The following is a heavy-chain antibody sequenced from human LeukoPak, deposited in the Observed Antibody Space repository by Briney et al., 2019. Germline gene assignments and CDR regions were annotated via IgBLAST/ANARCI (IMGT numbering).Heavy chain of an antibody. CDR3: AKLGFGMATIVSVGDY. CDR1: GFTFSSYG. V-gene: IGHV3-23*01. Sequence: QPGGSLRLSCAASGFTFSSYGMSWVRQAPGKGLEWVSAISGSGGSTYYADSVKGRFTISRDNSKNTLYLQMNSLRAEDTAVYYCAKLGFGMATIVSVGDYWGQGTLVTVSS. J-gene: IGHJ4*02. CDR2: ISGSGGST. D-gene: IGHD5-24*01.